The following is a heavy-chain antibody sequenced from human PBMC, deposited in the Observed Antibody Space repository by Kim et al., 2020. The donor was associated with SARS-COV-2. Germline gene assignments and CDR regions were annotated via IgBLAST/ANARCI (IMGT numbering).Heavy chain of an antibody. CDR1: GYTFSNYG. CDR2: TSVYNGNT. CDR3: ALSTQWPLPLFDF. J-gene: IGHJ4*02. D-gene: IGHD1-26*01. Sequence: ASVKVSCKASGYTFSNYGITWVRQAPGQGLEWIGWTSVYNGNTNSAQNFQDRVTMTTDTSTDTAYMELRNLRSDDTAVYYCALSTQWPLPLFDFWGQGTLVTVSS. V-gene: IGHV1-18*01.